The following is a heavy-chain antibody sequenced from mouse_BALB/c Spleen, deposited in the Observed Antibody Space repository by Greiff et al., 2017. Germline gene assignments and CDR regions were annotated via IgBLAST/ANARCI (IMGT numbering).Heavy chain of an antibody. CDR1: GYSITSDYA. CDR2: ISYSGST. Sequence: EVQLQESGPGLVKPSQSLSLTCTVTGYSITSDYAWTWIRQFPGNKLEWMGYISYSGSTSYNPSLKSRISITRDTSKNQFFLQLNSVTTEDTATYYCAKKYDRYDGAWFAYWGQGTLVTVSA. J-gene: IGHJ3*01. V-gene: IGHV3-2*02. D-gene: IGHD2-14*01. CDR3: AKKYDRYDGAWFAY.